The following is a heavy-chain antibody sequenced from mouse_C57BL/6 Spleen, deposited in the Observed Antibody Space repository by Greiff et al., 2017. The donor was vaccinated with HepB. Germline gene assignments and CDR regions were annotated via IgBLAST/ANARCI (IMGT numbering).Heavy chain of an antibody. CDR2: IDPNSGGT. V-gene: IGHV1-72*01. D-gene: IGHD1-1*01. J-gene: IGHJ2*01. CDR1: GYTFTSYW. CDR3: ATLITTVVATNFDY. Sequence: VQLQQPGAELVKPGASVKLSCKASGYTFTSYWMHWVKQRPGRGLEWIGRIDPNSGGTKYNEKFKSKATLTVDKPSSTAYMQLSSLTSEDSAVYYCATLITTVVATNFDYWGQGTTLTVSS.